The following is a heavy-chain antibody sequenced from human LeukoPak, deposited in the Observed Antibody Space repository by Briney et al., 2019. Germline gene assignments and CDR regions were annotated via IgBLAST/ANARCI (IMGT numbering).Heavy chain of an antibody. CDR3: AKDLAVESDYGMDV. CDR2: ISYDGSNK. V-gene: IGHV3-30*18. J-gene: IGHJ6*02. D-gene: IGHD2-2*01. Sequence: PGRSLRLSCAASGFTFGSYGMHWVRQAPGKGLEWVAVISYDGSNKYYADSVKGRFTISRDNSKNTLYLQMNSLRAEDTAVYYCAKDLAVESDYGMDVWGQGTTVTVSS. CDR1: GFTFGSYG.